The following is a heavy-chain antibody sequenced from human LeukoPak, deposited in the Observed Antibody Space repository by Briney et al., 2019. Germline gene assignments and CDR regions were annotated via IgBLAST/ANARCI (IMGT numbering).Heavy chain of an antibody. Sequence: PGGSLRLSCAASGFSFSNYGMNWVRQAPGKGLEWVSGITGNGAATYYADSVKGRFTISRDNSRNTLYLQMNSLRAEDTAVYYCARDREYYNLLTGYKVSHYFDYWGQGTLVTVSS. CDR2: ITGNGAAT. CDR3: ARDREYYNLLTGYKVSHYFDY. J-gene: IGHJ4*02. V-gene: IGHV3-23*01. CDR1: GFSFSNYG. D-gene: IGHD3-9*01.